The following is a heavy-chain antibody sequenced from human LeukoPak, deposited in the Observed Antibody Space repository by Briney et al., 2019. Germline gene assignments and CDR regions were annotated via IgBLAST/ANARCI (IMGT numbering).Heavy chain of an antibody. V-gene: IGHV4-59*01. Sequence: SETLSLTCTVSGGSISSYHWSWIRQPPGKGLEWIGNIYYSGSTNYNPSLKSRVTISLDTSKDQFSLKLSSVTAADTAVYYCARDEVRFPRVFQHWGQGTLVTVSS. D-gene: IGHD3-10*01. CDR1: GGSISSYH. J-gene: IGHJ1*01. CDR3: ARDEVRFPRVFQH. CDR2: IYYSGST.